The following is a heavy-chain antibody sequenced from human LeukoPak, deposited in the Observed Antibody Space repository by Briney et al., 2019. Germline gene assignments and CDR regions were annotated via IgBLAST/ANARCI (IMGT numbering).Heavy chain of an antibody. Sequence: GGSLRLSCTASGFSFSTYAMNWVRQAPGKGLEWVSVIIGNAAMTDYADSVKGRFTISRDNSKNTLYLQMNGLRAEDTAVYYCAKAPSIAVAATLDWFDHWGQGTLVTVSS. J-gene: IGHJ5*02. D-gene: IGHD6-19*01. CDR2: IIGNAAMT. CDR1: GFSFSTYA. CDR3: AKAPSIAVAATLDWFDH. V-gene: IGHV3-23*01.